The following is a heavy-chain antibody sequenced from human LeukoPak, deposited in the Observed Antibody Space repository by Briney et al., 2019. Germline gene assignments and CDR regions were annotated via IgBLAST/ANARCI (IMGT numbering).Heavy chain of an antibody. J-gene: IGHJ1*01. CDR3: ARDLVTVRFSGYFQH. Sequence: ASVKVSCKASGYTFTGYYMHWVRQAPGQGLEWMGWINPNSGGTNYAQKFQGRVTMTRDTSISTAYMELSRLRSDDTAVYYCARDLVTVRFSGYFQHWGQGTLVTVSS. CDR2: INPNSGGT. V-gene: IGHV1-2*02. D-gene: IGHD3-9*01. CDR1: GYTFTGYY.